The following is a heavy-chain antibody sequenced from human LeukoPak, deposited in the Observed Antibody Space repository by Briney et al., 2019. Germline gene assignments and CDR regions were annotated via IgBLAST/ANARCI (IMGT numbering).Heavy chain of an antibody. D-gene: IGHD3-10*01. J-gene: IGHJ3*02. CDR2: IYTSGST. V-gene: IGHV4-61*02. CDR3: ARGFSVHYAFDI. Sequence: SETLSLICTVSGGSISSGSYYWSWIRQPAGKGLEWIGRIYTSGSTNYNPSLKSRVTISVDTSKNQFSPKLSSVTAADTAVYYCARGFSVHYAFDIWGQGTMVTVSS. CDR1: GGSISSGSYY.